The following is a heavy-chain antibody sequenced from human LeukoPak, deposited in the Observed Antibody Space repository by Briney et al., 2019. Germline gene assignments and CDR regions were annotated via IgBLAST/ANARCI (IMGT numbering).Heavy chain of an antibody. Sequence: GGSLRLSCAASGFTFSSYSMNWVRQAPGKGLEWVSYISSSSSTIYYADSVKGRFTISRDNAKNSLYPQMNSLRDEGTAVYYCARDRSPDYWGQGTLVTVSS. CDR1: GFTFSSYS. V-gene: IGHV3-48*02. CDR3: ARDRSPDY. D-gene: IGHD3-10*01. J-gene: IGHJ4*02. CDR2: ISSSSSTI.